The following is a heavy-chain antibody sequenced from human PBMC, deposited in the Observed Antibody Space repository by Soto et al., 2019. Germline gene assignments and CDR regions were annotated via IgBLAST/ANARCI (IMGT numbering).Heavy chain of an antibody. D-gene: IGHD3-10*01. CDR1: GFTFRSYA. J-gene: IGHJ6*02. V-gene: IGHV3-30-3*01. Sequence: PGGSLRLSCAASGFTFRSYAMHWVRQAPGKGLEWVAVISYDGSNKYYADSVKGRFTISRDNSKNTLYLQMNSLRAEDTAVYYCARDKPYGSGSYYNGGMDVWGQGTTVTVSS. CDR3: ARDKPYGSGSYYNGGMDV. CDR2: ISYDGSNK.